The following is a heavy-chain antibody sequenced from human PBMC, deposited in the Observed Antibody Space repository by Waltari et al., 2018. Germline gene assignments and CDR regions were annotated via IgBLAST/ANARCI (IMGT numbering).Heavy chain of an antibody. CDR1: GFTFRSYA. Sequence: EVQLLESGGGLVQPGGSLRLSCAASGFTFRSYAMRWVRQAPGKGLDWVSAISGSGGSTYYADSVKGRFTISRDNSKNTLYLQMNSLRAEDTAVYYCAKDGQYYYDSSGYDYWGQGTLVTVSS. J-gene: IGHJ4*02. D-gene: IGHD3-22*01. V-gene: IGHV3-23*01. CDR2: ISGSGGST. CDR3: AKDGQYYYDSSGYDY.